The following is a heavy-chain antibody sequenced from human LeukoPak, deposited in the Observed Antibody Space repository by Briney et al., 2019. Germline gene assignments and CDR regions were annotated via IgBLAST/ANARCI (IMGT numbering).Heavy chain of an antibody. D-gene: IGHD6-19*01. CDR2: IYYSGST. J-gene: IGHJ4*02. Sequence: SETLSLTCGVSGGSISSSSYYWGWIRQPPGKGLEWVGTIYYSGSTYYNLSLKSRVTISVDTSKNQFSLKLSSVTAADTAVYYCARQGWSSASGYYFDYWGQGTLVTVSS. CDR3: ARQGWSSASGYYFDY. CDR1: GGSISSSSYY. V-gene: IGHV4-39*01.